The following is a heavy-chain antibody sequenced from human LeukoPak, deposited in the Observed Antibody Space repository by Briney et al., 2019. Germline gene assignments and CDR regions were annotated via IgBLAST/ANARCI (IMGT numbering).Heavy chain of an antibody. CDR1: GFTFSSYA. J-gene: IGHJ4*02. V-gene: IGHV3-23*01. D-gene: IGHD6-13*01. Sequence: GGSLRLSCAASGFTFSSYAMRWVRQAPGKGLEWVSAIGSGSGGTTIYADSVKGRFTISRDNSKNTLYLQMSSLRDEDTAVYYCAKRLVAAGPYFDYWGQGTLVTVSS. CDR2: IGSGSGGTT. CDR3: AKRLVAAGPYFDY.